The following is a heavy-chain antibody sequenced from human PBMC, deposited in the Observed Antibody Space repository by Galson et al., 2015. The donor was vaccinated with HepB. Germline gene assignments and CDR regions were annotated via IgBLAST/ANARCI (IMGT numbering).Heavy chain of an antibody. J-gene: IGHJ6*02. D-gene: IGHD6-19*01. CDR3: ARDHLWLVLGYGMDV. V-gene: IGHV1-3*01. CDR2: INAGNGNT. CDR1: GYTFTSYA. Sequence: SVKVSCKAFGYTFTSYALHWVRQAPGQRLEWMGWINAGNGNTKYSQKFQGRVTITRDTSASTAYMELSSLRSEDTAVYYCARDHLWLVLGYGMDVWGQGTTLTVSS.